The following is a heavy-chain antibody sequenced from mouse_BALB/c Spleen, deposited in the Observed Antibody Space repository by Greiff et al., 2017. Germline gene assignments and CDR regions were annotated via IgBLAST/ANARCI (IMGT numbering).Heavy chain of an antibody. V-gene: IGHV1S29*02. CDR2: IYPYNGGT. J-gene: IGHJ3*01. CDR3: AREGVRPFDY. D-gene: IGHD2-13*01. Sequence: EVQLVESGPELVKPGASVKISCTASGYTFTNYNMYWVKQSHGKSLEWIGYIYPYNGGTGYNQKFKSKATLTVDKSSSTAYMQLRSLTSEDSAVYDCAREGVRPFDYWGQGTPVTVSA. CDR1: GYTFTNYN.